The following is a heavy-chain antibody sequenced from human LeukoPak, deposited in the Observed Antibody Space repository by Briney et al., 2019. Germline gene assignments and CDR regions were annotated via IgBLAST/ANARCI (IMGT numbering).Heavy chain of an antibody. Sequence: GASVRVSCTASGYTFTGYYMHWVRQAPGQGLEWMGWINPNSGGTNYAQKFQGRVTMTRDTSISTAYMELSRLRSDDTAVYYCAREHSFDWNYAYDPWGQGTLVTVSS. V-gene: IGHV1-2*02. J-gene: IGHJ5*02. CDR1: GYTFTGYY. D-gene: IGHD1-7*01. CDR2: INPNSGGT. CDR3: AREHSFDWNYAYDP.